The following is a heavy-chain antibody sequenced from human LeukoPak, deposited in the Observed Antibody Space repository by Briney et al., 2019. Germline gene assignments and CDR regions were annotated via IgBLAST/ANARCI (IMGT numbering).Heavy chain of an antibody. D-gene: IGHD3-22*01. CDR2: IIPIFGTA. Sequence: ASVKVSCKASGGTFSSYAISWVRQAPGQGLEWMGGIIPIFGTANYAQKFQGRVTITADESTSTVYMELSSLRSEDTAVYYCASGAPLNFNYYDSSGIEDYWGQGTLVTVSS. J-gene: IGHJ4*02. CDR3: ASGAPLNFNYYDSSGIEDY. V-gene: IGHV1-69*13. CDR1: GGTFSSYA.